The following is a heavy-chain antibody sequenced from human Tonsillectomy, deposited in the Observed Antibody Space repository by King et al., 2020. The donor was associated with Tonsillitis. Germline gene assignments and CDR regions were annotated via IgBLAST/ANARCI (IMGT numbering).Heavy chain of an antibody. CDR1: GFTFSSYA. CDR2: ISGSGGST. D-gene: IGHD3-10*01. V-gene: IGHV3-23*04. J-gene: IGHJ4*02. CDR3: TKDGNYYGSGSADY. Sequence: VQLVESGGGLVQPGGSLRVSCAASGFTFSSYAMNWVRQAPGEGLEWVSVISGSGGSTYYADSVKGRFTISRDNSKNTLYLQMNSLRAEDTAVYYCTKDGNYYGSGSADYWVQGTLVTVSS.